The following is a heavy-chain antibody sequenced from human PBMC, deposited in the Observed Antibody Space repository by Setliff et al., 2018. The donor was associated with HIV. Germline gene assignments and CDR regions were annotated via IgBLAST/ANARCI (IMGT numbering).Heavy chain of an antibody. V-gene: IGHV3-21*01. D-gene: IGHD3-22*01. CDR1: GFTFSNYD. J-gene: IGHJ4*02. Sequence: GGSLRLSCVASGFTFSNYDMNWVRQAPGKGLEWVSSISYDSRFIYHADSMKGRFTISRDNAKKLVYLQMNSLRAEDTAIYYCARDRASSGYYARFDHWGQGTLVTVSS. CDR3: ARDRASSGYYARFDH. CDR2: ISYDSRFI.